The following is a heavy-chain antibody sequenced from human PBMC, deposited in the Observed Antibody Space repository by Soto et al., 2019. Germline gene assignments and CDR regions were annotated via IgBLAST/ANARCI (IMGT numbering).Heavy chain of an antibody. CDR2: ISYDGSNK. Sequence: GGSLRLSCAASGFTFSSYGMHWVRQAPGKGLEWVAVISYDGSNKYYADSVKGRFTISRDNSKNTLYLQMNSLRAEDTAAYYCAKDLGYCTNGVCIRGLGGMDVWGQGTTVTVSS. V-gene: IGHV3-30*18. J-gene: IGHJ6*02. CDR3: AKDLGYCTNGVCIRGLGGMDV. D-gene: IGHD2-8*01. CDR1: GFTFSSYG.